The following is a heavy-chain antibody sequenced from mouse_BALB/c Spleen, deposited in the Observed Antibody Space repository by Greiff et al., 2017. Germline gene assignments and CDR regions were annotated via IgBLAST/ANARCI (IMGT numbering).Heavy chain of an antibody. V-gene: IGHV1-7*01. Sequence: QVQLKQSGAELAKPGASVKMSCKASGYTFTSYWMHWVKQRPGQGLEWIGYINPSTGYTEYNQKFKDKATLTADKSSSTAYMQLSSLTSEDSAVYYCAIWLRPLYYYAMDYWGQGTSVTVSS. CDR2: INPSTGYT. J-gene: IGHJ4*01. CDR1: GYTFTSYW. D-gene: IGHD2-2*01. CDR3: AIWLRPLYYYAMDY.